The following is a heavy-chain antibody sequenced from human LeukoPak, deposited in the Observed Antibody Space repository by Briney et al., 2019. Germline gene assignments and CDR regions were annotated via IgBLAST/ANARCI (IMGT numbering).Heavy chain of an antibody. CDR3: ARERHYYYYGMDV. Sequence: GGSLRLSCTASGFTFGDYALSWVRQAPGKGLEWVSVIYSGGSTYYADSVKGRFTISRDNSKNTLYLQMNSLRAEDTAVYYCARERHYYYYGMDVWGQGTTVTVSS. CDR1: GFTFGDYA. J-gene: IGHJ6*02. V-gene: IGHV3-53*01. CDR2: IYSGGST.